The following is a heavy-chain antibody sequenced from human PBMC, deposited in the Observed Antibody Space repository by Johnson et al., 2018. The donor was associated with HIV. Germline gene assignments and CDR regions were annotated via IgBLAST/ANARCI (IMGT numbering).Heavy chain of an antibody. D-gene: IGHD2-15*01. V-gene: IGHV3-30*14. CDR2: ISYDGSNK. CDR1: GFTFSSYA. Sequence: VLLLESGGGLVQPGGSLRLSCAASGFTFSSYAMHWVRQAPGKGLEWVAVISYDGSNKYYADSVKGRFTISRDNSKKTLYLQMGSLRAEDTAVYYCARASDSDCSACCYGDGFQISDQGTKGIVSS. CDR3: ARASDSDCSACCYGDGFQI. J-gene: IGHJ3*02.